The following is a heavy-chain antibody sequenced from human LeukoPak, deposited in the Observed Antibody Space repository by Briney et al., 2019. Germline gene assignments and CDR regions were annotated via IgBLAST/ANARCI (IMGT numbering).Heavy chain of an antibody. Sequence: SETLSLTCTVSGGSISSSSYYWGWIRQPPGKGLEWIGSIYYSGSTYYNPSLKSRVTISVDTSKNQFSLKLSSVTAADTAVYYCASPVRGVPSDYYMDVWGKGTTVTVSS. CDR2: IYYSGST. CDR1: GGSISSSSYY. J-gene: IGHJ6*03. CDR3: ASPVRGVPSDYYMDV. V-gene: IGHV4-39*01. D-gene: IGHD3-10*01.